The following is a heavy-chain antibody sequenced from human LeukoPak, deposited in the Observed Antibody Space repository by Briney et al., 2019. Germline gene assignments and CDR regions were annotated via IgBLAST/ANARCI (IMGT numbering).Heavy chain of an antibody. V-gene: IGHV4-30-2*01. CDR2: IYHSGST. CDR3: ARAQPKGGWFDP. J-gene: IGHJ5*02. D-gene: IGHD2-2*01. Sequence: SQTLSLTCAVSGGSISSGGYSWSWIRQPPGKGLEWIGYIYHSGSTYYNPSLKSRVTMSVDRSKNQFSLKLSSVTAADTAVYYCARAQPKGGWFDPWGLGTLVTVSS. CDR1: GGSISSGGYS.